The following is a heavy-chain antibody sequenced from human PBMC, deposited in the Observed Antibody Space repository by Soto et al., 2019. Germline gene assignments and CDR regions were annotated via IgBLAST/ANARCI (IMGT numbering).Heavy chain of an antibody. J-gene: IGHJ4*02. CDR1: GFTFSSYG. CDR3: ALYPIDRRDY. V-gene: IGHV3-30*03. CDR2: ISYDGSNK. Sequence: QVQLVESGGGVVQPGRSLRLSCAASGFTFSSYGMHWVRQAPGKGLEWVAVISYDGSNKYYADSVKGRFTISRDNSKNTLYLQMNSLRAEDTAVYYCALYPIDRRDYWGQGTLVTVSS. D-gene: IGHD1-26*01.